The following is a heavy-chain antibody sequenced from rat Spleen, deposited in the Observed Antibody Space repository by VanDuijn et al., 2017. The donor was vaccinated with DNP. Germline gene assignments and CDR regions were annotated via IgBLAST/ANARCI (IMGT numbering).Heavy chain of an antibody. J-gene: IGHJ3*01. Sequence: EVQLVESGGGLVQPGRSMKLSCAALGFTFSNYYMAWVRQAPTKGLEWVASFSFDGSSTYYRDSVKGRFTISRDNAKNTLYLQMDSLRSEDTATYYCASLWTLAYWGQGTLVTVSS. D-gene: IGHD1-3*01. CDR3: ASLWTLAY. CDR2: FSFDGSST. CDR1: GFTFSNYY. V-gene: IGHV5-25*01.